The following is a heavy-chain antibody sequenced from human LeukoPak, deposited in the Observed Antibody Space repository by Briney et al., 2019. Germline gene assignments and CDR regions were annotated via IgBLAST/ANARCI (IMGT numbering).Heavy chain of an antibody. CDR2: ISSSSSYI. V-gene: IGHV3-21*01. Sequence: GGSLRLSCAASGFTFSSYSMNWVRQAPGKGLEWVSSISSSSSYIYYADSVKGRFTISRDSAKNSLYLQMNRLRAEDTAVYYCARGAMVRGAPLYYYYYGMDVWGKGTTVTVSS. CDR3: ARGAMVRGAPLYYYYYGMDV. CDR1: GFTFSSYS. D-gene: IGHD3-10*01. J-gene: IGHJ6*04.